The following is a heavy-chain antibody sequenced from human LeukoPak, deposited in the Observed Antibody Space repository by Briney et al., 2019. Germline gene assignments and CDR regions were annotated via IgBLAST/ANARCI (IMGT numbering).Heavy chain of an antibody. J-gene: IGHJ4*02. CDR1: GFTFRDYS. Sequence: QAGGSLRLSCIASGFTFRDYSMNWVRQARGKGPEWIAHISSRSTAKYYAESVMGRFTISRDNDMNSLYLQMNSLRDEDTAVYYCARIGYSSSSFDFWGRGTLVTVSS. V-gene: IGHV3-48*02. CDR2: ISSRSTAK. CDR3: ARIGYSSSSFDF. D-gene: IGHD6-6*01.